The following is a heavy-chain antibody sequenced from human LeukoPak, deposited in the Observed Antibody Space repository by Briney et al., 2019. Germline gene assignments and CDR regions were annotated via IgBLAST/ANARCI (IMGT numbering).Heavy chain of an antibody. Sequence: GRSLRLSCAASGFTFSSYVMHWVRQAPGKGLEWVAIISYDGSNEYYADSVKGRFTISRDNAKNSLYLQMNSLRAEDMALYYCAKATRGIAVAGTTYYFDYWGQGTLVTVSS. J-gene: IGHJ4*02. D-gene: IGHD6-19*01. CDR1: GFTFSSYV. CDR3: AKATRGIAVAGTTYYFDY. V-gene: IGHV3-30*04. CDR2: ISYDGSNE.